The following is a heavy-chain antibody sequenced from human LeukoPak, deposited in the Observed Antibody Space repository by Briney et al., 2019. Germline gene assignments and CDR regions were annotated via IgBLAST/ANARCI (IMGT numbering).Heavy chain of an antibody. D-gene: IGHD1-26*01. CDR3: ARDRVKGATDF. CDR2: IKKAGSDK. V-gene: IGHV3-7*01. CDR1: GFTFSNYW. J-gene: IGHJ4*02. Sequence: GGSLRLSCAASGFTFSNYWMSWVRQAPGKGLEWVANIKKAGSDKYYVDSVRGRFTISRDNAKNSLYLQMNSLRAEDTAVYYCARDRVKGATDFWGQGTLVTVSS.